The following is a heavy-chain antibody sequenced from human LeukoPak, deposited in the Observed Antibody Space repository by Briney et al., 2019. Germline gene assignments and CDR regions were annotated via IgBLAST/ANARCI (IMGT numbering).Heavy chain of an antibody. V-gene: IGHV1-69*06. Sequence: SVKVSCKASGGTFSSYAISWVRQAPGQGLEWMGGIIPIFGTANYAQKFQGRVTITADKSTSTAYMELSSLRSEDTAVYYCASTSSTRCPLCYMDVWGKGTTVTISS. CDR1: GGTFSSYA. J-gene: IGHJ6*03. CDR3: ASTSSTRCPLCYMDV. D-gene: IGHD2-2*01. CDR2: IIPIFGTA.